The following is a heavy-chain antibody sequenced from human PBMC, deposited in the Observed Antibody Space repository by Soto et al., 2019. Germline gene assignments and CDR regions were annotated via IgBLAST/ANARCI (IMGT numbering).Heavy chain of an antibody. Sequence: PSETLSLTCTVSGGSISSGDNYWSWIRQPPGKGLEWIGNIYYSGSTYYNPSLKSRVSISVDTSRDQFSLKLSSVTAADTAVYYCAIGPVVVVSAPYYFDYWGQGTRVTVSS. J-gene: IGHJ4*02. CDR1: GGSISSGDNY. V-gene: IGHV4-30-4*01. CDR2: IYYSGST. CDR3: AIGPVVVVSAPYYFDY. D-gene: IGHD2-21*01.